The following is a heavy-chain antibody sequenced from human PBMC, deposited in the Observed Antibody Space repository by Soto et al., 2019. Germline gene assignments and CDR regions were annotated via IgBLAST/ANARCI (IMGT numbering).Heavy chain of an antibody. CDR2: INPNSGGT. Sequence: ASVKVSCKASGYTFTGYYMHWVRQAPGQGLEWMGWINPNSGGTNYAQKFQGWVTMTRDTSISTAYMELSRLRSDDTAVYYCARDQTGGEGPEYYGMDVWGQGTTVTVSS. V-gene: IGHV1-2*04. CDR3: ARDQTGGEGPEYYGMDV. J-gene: IGHJ6*02. D-gene: IGHD4-17*01. CDR1: GYTFTGYY.